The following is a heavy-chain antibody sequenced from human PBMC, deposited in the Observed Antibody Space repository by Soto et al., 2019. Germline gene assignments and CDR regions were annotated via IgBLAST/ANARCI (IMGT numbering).Heavy chain of an antibody. V-gene: IGHV4-59*01. CDR3: ARVGDHVLRYFDWGPGYYFDY. CDR1: GGSISSYY. J-gene: IGHJ4*02. Sequence: PSETLSLTCTVSGGSISSYYWSWIRQPPGKGLEWIGYIYYSGSTNYNPSLKSRVTISVDTSKNQFSLKLSSVTAADTAVYYCARVGDHVLRYFDWGPGYYFDYWGQGTLVTVSS. D-gene: IGHD3-9*01. CDR2: IYYSGST.